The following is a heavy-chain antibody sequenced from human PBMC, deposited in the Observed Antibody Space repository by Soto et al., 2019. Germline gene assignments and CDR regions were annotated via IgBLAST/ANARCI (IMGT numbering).Heavy chain of an antibody. V-gene: IGHV3-53*01. CDR1: GFTFSSYA. CDR3: ARDRFTVVTDSGTYYYGMDV. CDR2: IYSGGST. D-gene: IGHD2-15*01. J-gene: IGHJ6*02. Sequence: GGSLRLSCAASGFTFSSYAMSWVRQAPGKGLEWVSVIYSGGSTYYADSVKGRFTISRDNSKNTLYLQMNSLRAEDTAVYYCARDRFTVVTDSGTYYYGMDVWGQGTTVTVSS.